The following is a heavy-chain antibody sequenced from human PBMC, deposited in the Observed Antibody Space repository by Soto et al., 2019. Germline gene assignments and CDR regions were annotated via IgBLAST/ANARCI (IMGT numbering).Heavy chain of an antibody. CDR3: ARYTYYDVLNAYSRGWIDT. D-gene: IGHD3-9*01. CDR1: GYSFSSFW. V-gene: IGHV5-51*01. CDR2: IFPGDSDT. Sequence: GESLKISCQGSGYSFSSFWIAWVRQMPGKGLEWMGIIFPGDSDTKYSPSYQGQVTMSADKSITTAYLQWNSLKASDTGIYFCARYTYYDVLNAYSRGWIDTWGQGTLVTVSS. J-gene: IGHJ5*02.